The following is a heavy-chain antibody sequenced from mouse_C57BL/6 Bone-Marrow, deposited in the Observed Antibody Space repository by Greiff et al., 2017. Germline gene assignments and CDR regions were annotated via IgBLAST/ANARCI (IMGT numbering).Heavy chain of an antibody. CDR1: GFNFTDYY. J-gene: IGHJ2*01. Sequence: VQLQQSGAELVRPGASVKLSCTASGFNFTDYYMHWVKQPPEQGLEWIGRIDPEDGDTEYAPKFSSKAIMTADTSSNTAYLQLSSLPSEDTASYYCANCCFDYWGQGTTLTVSS. CDR3: ANCCFDY. CDR2: IDPEDGDT. V-gene: IGHV14-1*01.